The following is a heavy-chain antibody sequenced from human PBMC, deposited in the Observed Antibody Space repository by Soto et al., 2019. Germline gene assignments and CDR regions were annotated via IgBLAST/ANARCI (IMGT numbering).Heavy chain of an antibody. D-gene: IGHD2-15*01. V-gene: IGHV2-5*01. CDR1: GFSFSTTGAG. Sequence: QIALKESGPTLVKPSQTLTLTCTFSGFSFSTTGAGVGWIRQPPGKALEWLALIFWNDAKRYSPSLRSRLTIIKDTSKNQVVLTVTNVDPVDTATSYCAYRRGGSSSGGNFDYWGQGTPVTVYS. CDR2: IFWNDAK. J-gene: IGHJ4*02. CDR3: AYRRGGSSSGGNFDY.